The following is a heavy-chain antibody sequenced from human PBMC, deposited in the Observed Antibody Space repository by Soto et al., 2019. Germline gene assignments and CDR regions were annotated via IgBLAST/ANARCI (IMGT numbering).Heavy chain of an antibody. Sequence: GGSLRLSCAASGFTFSSYAMHWVRQAPGRGLEWVAVISYDGSNKYYADSVKGRFTISRDNSKNTLYLQMNSLRAEDTAVYYCARDREWLVPYYYGMDVWGQGTTVTVSS. CDR1: GFTFSSYA. J-gene: IGHJ6*02. CDR2: ISYDGSNK. V-gene: IGHV3-30-3*01. CDR3: ARDREWLVPYYYGMDV. D-gene: IGHD6-19*01.